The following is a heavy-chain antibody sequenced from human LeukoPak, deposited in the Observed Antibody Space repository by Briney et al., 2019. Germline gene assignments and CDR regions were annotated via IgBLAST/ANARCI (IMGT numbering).Heavy chain of an antibody. D-gene: IGHD3-22*01. CDR1: GFTFSSYG. Sequence: GGSLRLSCAASGFTFSSYGMHWVRQAPGKGLEGVAFIRYDGSNKYYADSVKGRFTISRDNSKNTLYLQMNSLRAEDTAVYYCAKDLASYYYDSSGYRHPDYWGQGTLVTVSS. V-gene: IGHV3-30*02. CDR2: IRYDGSNK. CDR3: AKDLASYYYDSSGYRHPDY. J-gene: IGHJ4*02.